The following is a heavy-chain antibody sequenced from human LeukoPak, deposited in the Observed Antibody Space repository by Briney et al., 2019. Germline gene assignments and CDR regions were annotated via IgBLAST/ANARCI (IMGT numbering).Heavy chain of an antibody. CDR3: VKEHPSHDSSGYPLYYFDY. D-gene: IGHD3-22*01. Sequence: PGGSLRLSCSASGFTFSSYAMHWVRQAPGKGLEYVSAISSNGGSTYYADSVKGRFTISRDNSKNTLYLQMSSLRAEDTAVYYCVKEHPSHDSSGYPLYYFDYWGQGTLVTVSS. V-gene: IGHV3-64D*09. J-gene: IGHJ4*02. CDR2: ISSNGGST. CDR1: GFTFSSYA.